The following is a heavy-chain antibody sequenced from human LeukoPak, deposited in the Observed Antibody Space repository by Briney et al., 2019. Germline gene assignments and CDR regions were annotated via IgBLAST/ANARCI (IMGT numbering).Heavy chain of an antibody. D-gene: IGHD6-19*01. CDR1: GGTFSSYA. CDR2: IIPIFGTA. Sequence: SVKVSCKASGGTFSSYAISWVRQAPGQGLEWMGRIIPIFGTANYAQKFQGRVTITTDESTSTAYMELSSLRSEDTAVYYCARGEAVADIRTVFDPWGQGTLVTVSS. V-gene: IGHV1-69*05. CDR3: ARGEAVADIRTVFDP. J-gene: IGHJ5*02.